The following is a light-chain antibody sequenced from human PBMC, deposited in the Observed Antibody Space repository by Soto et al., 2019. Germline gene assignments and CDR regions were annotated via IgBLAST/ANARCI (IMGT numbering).Light chain of an antibody. CDR3: QQYDNWPQT. CDR1: QNISIY. J-gene: IGKJ1*01. Sequence: SVLTHSPATLSLSPLEIATLSCRASQNISIYLAWYQQKPGQAPRLLIYGAATRAAGIPARFSGSGSGTDFTLTVSSLQSEDFAVYYCQQYDNWPQTFGQGTKVDIK. CDR2: GAA. V-gene: IGKV3-15*01.